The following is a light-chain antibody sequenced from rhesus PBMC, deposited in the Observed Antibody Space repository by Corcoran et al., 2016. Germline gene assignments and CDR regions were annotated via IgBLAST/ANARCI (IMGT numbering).Light chain of an antibody. V-gene: IGKV1-69*01. CDR1: QDISYW. CDR3: PQHTSYPLT. Sequence: DIQMTQSPSSLSASVGDRVTITCRASQDISYWLAWYQQKPGTAPKLLSYKTSNLEKGVPLRFSGSGSGTDFTLTIRSLQPDDLATDYGPQHTSYPLTFGVGTKVELK. CDR2: KTS. J-gene: IGKJ4*01.